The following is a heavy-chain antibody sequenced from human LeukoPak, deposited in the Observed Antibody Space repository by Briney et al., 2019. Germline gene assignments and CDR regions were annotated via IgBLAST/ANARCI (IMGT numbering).Heavy chain of an antibody. CDR1: GFTFSSYE. CDR3: ARTTGAVAGQQEHYYFDY. D-gene: IGHD6-19*01. V-gene: IGHV3-48*03. J-gene: IGHJ4*02. CDR2: ISSSSSTI. Sequence: GGSLRLSCAASGFTFSSYEMSWVRQAPGKGLEWVSYISSSSSTIYYADSVKGRFTISRDNAKNSLYLQMNSLRAEDTAVYYCARTTGAVAGQQEHYYFDYWGQGTLVTVSS.